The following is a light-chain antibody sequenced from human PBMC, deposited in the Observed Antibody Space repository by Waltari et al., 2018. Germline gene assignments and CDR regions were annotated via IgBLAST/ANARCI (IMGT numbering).Light chain of an antibody. CDR3: CSYTSTRSLV. V-gene: IGLV2-14*03. Sequence: QSALTQPASVSGSPGQSITISCTGTSSAIGTYNYVSWFQQHPGKAPKLMLYDVSNRPSGVSVRFSGSKSANTASLTISGLQAEDEADYYCCSYTSTRSLVFGGGTKLTVL. CDR1: SSAIGTYNY. CDR2: DVS. J-gene: IGLJ2*01.